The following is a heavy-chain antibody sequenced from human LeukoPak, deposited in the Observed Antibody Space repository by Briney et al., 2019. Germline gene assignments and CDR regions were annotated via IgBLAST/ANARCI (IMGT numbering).Heavy chain of an antibody. CDR2: INSDGSST. V-gene: IGHV3-74*01. CDR1: GFTFSTYW. D-gene: IGHD1-26*01. J-gene: IGHJ3*01. CDR3: ARDLGNSGSPGF. Sequence: GSLRLSCAASGFTFSTYWMYWVRQAPGKGLVWVSRINSDGSSTSYADSVKGRFTISRDNAKNTLYLQMNSLRAEDTAVYYCARDLGNSGSPGFWGQGTLVTVSS.